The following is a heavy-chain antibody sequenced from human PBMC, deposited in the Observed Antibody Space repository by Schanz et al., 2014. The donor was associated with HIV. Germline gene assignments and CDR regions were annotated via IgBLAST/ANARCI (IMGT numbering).Heavy chain of an antibody. CDR2: ISSSSSYL. Sequence: EVQLMESGGRLVKPGESLILSCVTSGFTLSGYSMNWVRQAPGKGLEWVSSISSSSSYLYYADSVKGRFTISRDNPKNTLYLQIDSLRVEDTAMYYCAKDRNGYNQPIESWGHGTLVSVSS. D-gene: IGHD5-18*01. CDR1: GFTLSGYS. CDR3: AKDRNGYNQPIES. J-gene: IGHJ5*01. V-gene: IGHV3-21*02.